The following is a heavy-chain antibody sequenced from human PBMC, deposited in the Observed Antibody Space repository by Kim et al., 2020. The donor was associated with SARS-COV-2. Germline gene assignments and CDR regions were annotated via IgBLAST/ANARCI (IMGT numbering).Heavy chain of an antibody. CDR1: GGSISGYY. CDR2: INLSAST. V-gene: IGHV4-34*01. CDR3: ASARGYRYGYLDY. J-gene: IGHJ4*02. Sequence: SETLSLTCAVYGGSISGYYFCWICQRPGNGLEWIGDINLSASTNSNPSPTSRVTISVYMSKNHFSLTLSPVTAAATDVSDCASARGYRYGYLDYWAPGTL. D-gene: IGHD5-18*01.